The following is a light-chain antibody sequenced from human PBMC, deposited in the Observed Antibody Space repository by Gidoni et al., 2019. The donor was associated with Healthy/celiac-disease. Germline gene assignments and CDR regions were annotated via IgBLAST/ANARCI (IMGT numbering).Light chain of an antibody. CDR1: QSVLSRSTNKNY. CDR2: WAS. V-gene: IGKV4-1*01. Sequence: DIVMTQTPDSLAVSLGERATHNCTSSQSVLSRSTNKNYLAWYQQKPGQPPRLLIYWASTRESGAPDRFSGSGSGTDFTLTISSLQAEDVAVYYCQQYDSTPYTFGQGTKLEIK. J-gene: IGKJ2*01. CDR3: QQYDSTPYT.